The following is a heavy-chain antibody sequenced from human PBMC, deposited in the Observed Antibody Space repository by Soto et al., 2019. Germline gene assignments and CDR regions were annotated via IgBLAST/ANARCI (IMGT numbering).Heavy chain of an antibody. CDR1: GSSINSSGYY. J-gene: IGHJ4*02. Sequence: KSSETLSLTCTVSGSSINSSGYYWGWIRQPPGKGLEWIGSMFYGVSTYYNPSLKSQVTVSVDTSKNQFSLNLRSVTAADTAVYYCARLPSRHLVDYWGQGTLVTVSS. D-gene: IGHD3-3*02. CDR2: MFYGVST. CDR3: ARLPSRHLVDY. V-gene: IGHV4-39*01.